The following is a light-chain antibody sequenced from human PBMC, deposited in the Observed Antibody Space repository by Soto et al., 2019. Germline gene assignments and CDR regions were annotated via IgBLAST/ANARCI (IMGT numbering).Light chain of an antibody. CDR1: QSVTSN. V-gene: IGKV3-15*01. CDR3: QQYNIWPPLT. J-gene: IGKJ4*01. CDR2: GAS. Sequence: EIVMTQSPATLSVSPGERATLSCRASQSVTSNLAWYQQKPGQAPSLLIYGASTRATGIPARFSGSGSGTEFTLTISSLQSEDFAVYYCQQYNIWPPLTFGGGTKVEIK.